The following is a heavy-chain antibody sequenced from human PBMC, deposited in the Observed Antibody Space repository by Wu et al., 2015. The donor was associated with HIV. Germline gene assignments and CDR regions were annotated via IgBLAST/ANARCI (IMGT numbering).Heavy chain of an antibody. D-gene: IGHD3-10*01. CDR2: FIPVFRTI. CDR3: ARGPYGSGSYYSSFSSNWYFDL. Sequence: QVHLVQSGAEVKKPGSSVKVSCRAAGGTSTNYAISWVRQAPGQGLEWMGGFIPVFRTINYAQRFQDRVTITADESTGTVYMEVRSLRFEDTAVYYCARGPYGSGSYYSSFSSNWYFDLWGRGTLVTVSS. CDR1: GGTSTNYA. J-gene: IGHJ2*01. V-gene: IGHV1-69*12.